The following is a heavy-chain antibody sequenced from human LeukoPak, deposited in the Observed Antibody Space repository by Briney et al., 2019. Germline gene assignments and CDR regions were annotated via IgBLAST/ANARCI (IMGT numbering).Heavy chain of an antibody. Sequence: PGGSLRLSCAASGFTFSSYAMHWVRQAPGKGLEWVSGISWNSGSIGYADSVKGRFTISRDNAKNSLYLRMNSLRAEDTALYYCAKDVTNYYDSSGYFGYWGQGTLVTVSS. D-gene: IGHD3-22*01. CDR2: ISWNSGSI. CDR3: AKDVTNYYDSSGYFGY. V-gene: IGHV3-9*01. J-gene: IGHJ4*02. CDR1: GFTFSSYA.